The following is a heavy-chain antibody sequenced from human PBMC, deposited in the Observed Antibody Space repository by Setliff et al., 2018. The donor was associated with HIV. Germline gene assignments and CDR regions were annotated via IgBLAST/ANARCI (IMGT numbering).Heavy chain of an antibody. CDR3: ARLSGDTDYYYYYYMDV. CDR1: GYSFTSYW. V-gene: IGHV5-51*01. D-gene: IGHD3-10*01. J-gene: IGHJ6*03. Sequence: GESLKISCKGSGYSFTSYWIGWVRQMHGKGLEWMGIIYPGDSDTRYSPSFQGQVTISPDKSISPAYLQWSSLKASDTAMYYCARLSGDTDYYYYYYMDVWGKGTTVTSP. CDR2: IYPGDSDT.